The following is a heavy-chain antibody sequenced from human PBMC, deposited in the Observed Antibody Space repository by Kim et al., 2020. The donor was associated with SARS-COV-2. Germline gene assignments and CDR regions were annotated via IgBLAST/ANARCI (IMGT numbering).Heavy chain of an antibody. D-gene: IGHD3-10*01. V-gene: IGHV4-30-4*01. CDR1: GGSISSGDYY. CDR3: AREATVSRADNWFDP. Sequence: SETLSLTCTVSGGSISSGDYYWSWIHQPPGKGLEWIGYIYYSGSTYYNPSLKSRVTISVDTSKNQFSLKLSSVTAADTAVYYCAREATVSRADNWFDPWGQGTLVTVSS. J-gene: IGHJ5*02. CDR2: IYYSGST.